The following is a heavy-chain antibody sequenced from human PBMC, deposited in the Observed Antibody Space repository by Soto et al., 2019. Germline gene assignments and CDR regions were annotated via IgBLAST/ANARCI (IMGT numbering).Heavy chain of an antibody. CDR2: IGRRSDI. CDR1: GFSFSTYS. Sequence: PGGSLRLSCEASGFSFSTYSMHWVRQAPVKGLEWVSSIGRRSDIYYADSVKGRFTISRDNAKNSVSLQMNSLRDEDTAVYYCAREETAWPLAYGLDVWGQGTTVTVSS. V-gene: IGHV3-21*01. J-gene: IGHJ6*02. CDR3: AREETAWPLAYGLDV. D-gene: IGHD2-21*02.